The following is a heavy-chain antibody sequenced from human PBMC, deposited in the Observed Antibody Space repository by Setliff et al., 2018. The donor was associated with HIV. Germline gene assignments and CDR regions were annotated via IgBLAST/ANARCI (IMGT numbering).Heavy chain of an antibody. J-gene: IGHJ6*03. D-gene: IGHD3-22*01. CDR3: ARDKDYYDYSGYYYIYYYMDV. V-gene: IGHV3-7*01. CDR2: IKQDGSEK. CDR1: GFTFSTYW. Sequence: GSLRLSCAASGFTFSTYWMTWVRQAPGKGLEWVANIKQDGSEKNYVDSVKGRFTISRDNSKNTLYLQMNSLRAEDTAVYYCARDKDYYDYSGYYYIYYYMDVWGKGTTVTVSS.